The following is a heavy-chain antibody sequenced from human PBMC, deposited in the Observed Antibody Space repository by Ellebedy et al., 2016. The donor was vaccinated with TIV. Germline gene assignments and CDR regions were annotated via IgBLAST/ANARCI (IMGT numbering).Heavy chain of an antibody. Sequence: GGSLRLSCAASGFTFKNYWMSWVRQAPGMGLEWVAYISTSGSTKYYADSVKGRFSISRDHAKNALYLQMNSLRAEDTALYYCARLARIASAGPNYYHSMDVWGQGTTVAVSS. CDR1: GFTFKNYW. J-gene: IGHJ6*02. D-gene: IGHD6-13*01. V-gene: IGHV3-11*01. CDR2: ISTSGSTK. CDR3: ARLARIASAGPNYYHSMDV.